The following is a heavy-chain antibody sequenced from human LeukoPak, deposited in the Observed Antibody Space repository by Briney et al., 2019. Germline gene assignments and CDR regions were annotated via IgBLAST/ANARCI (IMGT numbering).Heavy chain of an antibody. CDR1: GFIVSRYA. CDR2: ISRSGGST. CDR3: AKDRSCINDVCHGDFEY. D-gene: IGHD2-8*01. Sequence: PGGTMRLSCAPSGFIVSRYAMRWLRDAPVEGLVSVSTISRSGGSTYYGDSVEGRLTISRDNSENTAYLQMNSLNEHDTAVYYSAKDRSCINDVCHGDFEYWGQGTLVTVSS. V-gene: IGHV3-23*01. J-gene: IGHJ4*02.